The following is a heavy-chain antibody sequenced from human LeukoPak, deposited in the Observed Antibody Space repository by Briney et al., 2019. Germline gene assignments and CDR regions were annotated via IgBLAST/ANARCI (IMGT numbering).Heavy chain of an antibody. J-gene: IGHJ4*02. CDR1: GGSISSSSYY. V-gene: IGHV4-39*07. Sequence: SETLSLACTASGGSISSSSYYWGWIRQPPGKGLERIGSIYYSGSTYYNPSLKSRVTISVDTSKNQFSLKLSSVTAADTAVYYCARIVEAAAVPFDYWGQGTLVTVSS. CDR3: ARIVEAAAVPFDY. CDR2: IYYSGST. D-gene: IGHD6-13*01.